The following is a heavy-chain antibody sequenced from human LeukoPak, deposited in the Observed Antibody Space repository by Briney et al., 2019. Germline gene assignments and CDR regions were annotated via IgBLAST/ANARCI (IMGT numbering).Heavy chain of an antibody. CDR2: ISSDGSNK. J-gene: IGHJ6*03. V-gene: IGHV3-30*04. Sequence: GGSLRLSCAASGFTFSSYIMHWVRQAPGKGLEWVVVISSDGSNKYYADSVKGRFTISRDNSKTTLYLQMNSLKGDDTAVYYCAKDSAFYYIDVWGKGTTVIISS. CDR3: AKDSAFYYIDV. CDR1: GFTFSSYI. D-gene: IGHD3-10*01.